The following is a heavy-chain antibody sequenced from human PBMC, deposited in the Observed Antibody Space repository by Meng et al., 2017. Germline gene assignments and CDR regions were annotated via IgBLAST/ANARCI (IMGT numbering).Heavy chain of an antibody. D-gene: IGHD4/OR15-4a*01. V-gene: IGHV4-30-4*01. J-gene: IGHJ5*02. CDR3: ARRGADYGAFDP. Sequence: QVQLQDSGPGLVKPSQTLSLTCTVPGGSISSGHYYWSWIRQPPGKGLEWIGYIYYSGSTHYNPSLKSRVIISLDTSKNQFSLKLSSVTAADTAVYYCARRGADYGAFDPWGQGTLVTVSS. CDR2: IYYSGST. CDR1: GGSISSGHYY.